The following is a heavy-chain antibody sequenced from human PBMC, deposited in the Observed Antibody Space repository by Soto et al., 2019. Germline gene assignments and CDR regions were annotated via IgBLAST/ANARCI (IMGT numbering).Heavy chain of an antibody. J-gene: IGHJ3*02. Sequence: SETLSLTCTVSGGSISSYYWSWIRQPPGKGLEWIGYIYYSGSTNYNPSLKSRVTISVDTSKNQFSLKLSSVTAADTAVYYCTMIVVVDDDFDIWGQGTMVTVSS. D-gene: IGHD3-22*01. CDR1: GGSISSYY. CDR3: TMIVVVDDDFDI. V-gene: IGHV4-59*01. CDR2: IYYSGST.